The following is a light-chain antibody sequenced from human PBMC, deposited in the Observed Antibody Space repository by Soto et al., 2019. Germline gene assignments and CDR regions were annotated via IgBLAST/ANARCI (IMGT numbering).Light chain of an antibody. Sequence: QLVLTQSPSXXXXXXXXXXXXCTLSSGHSSYAIAWHQQQPEKGPRYLMKVDSDGSHTKGDAIPDRFSGSSSGAERYLTISSLQSEDEADYYCQTWGTGIHVVFGGGTKLTVL. J-gene: IGLJ2*01. CDR2: VDSDGSH. V-gene: IGLV4-69*01. CDR1: SGHSSYA. CDR3: QTWGTGIHVV.